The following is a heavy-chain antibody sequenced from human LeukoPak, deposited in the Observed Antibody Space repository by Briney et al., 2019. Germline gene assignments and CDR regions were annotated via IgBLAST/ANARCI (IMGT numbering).Heavy chain of an antibody. Sequence: PSETLSLTCTVSGGSISSYYWGWIRQPPGKGLEWIGSIYYSGSTYYNPSLRSRVTISVDTSKNQFSLKLSSVTAADTAVYYCARQLGYCSSTSCEITDYWGQGTLVTVSS. CDR1: GGSISSYY. CDR3: ARQLGYCSSTSCEITDY. CDR2: IYYSGST. D-gene: IGHD2-2*01. V-gene: IGHV4-39*01. J-gene: IGHJ4*02.